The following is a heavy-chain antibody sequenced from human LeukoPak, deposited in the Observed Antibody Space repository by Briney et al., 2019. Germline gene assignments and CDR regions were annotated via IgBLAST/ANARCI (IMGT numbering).Heavy chain of an antibody. D-gene: IGHD3-22*01. Sequence: SETLSLTCAVYGGSFSGYYWSWIRQHPGKGLEWIGYIYYSGSTYYNPSLKSRVTISLDTSKNQFSLKLSSVTAADTAVYFCARGENYYDSSGFPYWGQGTLVTVSS. J-gene: IGHJ4*02. CDR2: IYYSGST. V-gene: IGHV4-31*11. CDR3: ARGENYYDSSGFPY. CDR1: GGSFSGYY.